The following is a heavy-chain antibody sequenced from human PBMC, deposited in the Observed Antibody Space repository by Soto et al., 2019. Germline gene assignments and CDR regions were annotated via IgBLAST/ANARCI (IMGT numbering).Heavy chain of an antibody. Sequence: QVQLLESGGGVVQPGRSLRLSCAASGFTFSSYAMHWVRQAPGKGLEWVAVISYDGSNKYYADSVKGRFTISRDNSKNTLYLQMNNLRAEDTAVYSCERYPNLKGLSSYEFDYWGQGTLVTVSS. D-gene: IGHD3-3*01. V-gene: IGHV3-30-3*01. CDR1: GFTFSSYA. CDR3: ERYPNLKGLSSYEFDY. J-gene: IGHJ4*02. CDR2: ISYDGSNK.